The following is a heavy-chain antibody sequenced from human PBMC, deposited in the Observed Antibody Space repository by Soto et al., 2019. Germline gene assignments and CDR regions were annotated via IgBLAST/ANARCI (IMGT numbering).Heavy chain of an antibody. CDR3: ARRIAVAVDTWFDX. CDR1: GGSISSYY. Sequence: TETLSLTCTVSGGSISSYYWSWIRRPPGKGLEWIVYIYYSGSTNYNPSLKSRVTISVDTSKKQFSLKLSSVTAADTAVYYCARRIAVAVDTWFDXWGQGTPVPVSX. D-gene: IGHD6-19*01. V-gene: IGHV4-59*01. J-gene: IGHJ5*02. CDR2: IYYSGST.